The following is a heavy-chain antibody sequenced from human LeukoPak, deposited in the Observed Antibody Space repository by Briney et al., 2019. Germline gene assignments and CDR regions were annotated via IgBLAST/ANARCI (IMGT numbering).Heavy chain of an antibody. CDR2: ISGYNGET. CDR3: ARDRWYDKSDYYYNLDH. J-gene: IGHJ4*02. D-gene: IGHD3-22*01. V-gene: IGHV1-18*01. CDR1: GYTFTSYG. Sequence: ASVKVSRKASGYTFTSYGISWVRQAPGQGLEWMGWISGYNGETNNAQKLQGRVTMTTDTSTSTAYMELRSLRSDDTAVYYCARDRWYDKSDYYYNLDHWGQGTLVTVSS.